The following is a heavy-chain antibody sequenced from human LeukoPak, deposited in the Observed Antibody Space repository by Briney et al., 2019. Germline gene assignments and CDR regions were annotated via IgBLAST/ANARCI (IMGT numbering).Heavy chain of an antibody. CDR1: GFTFDDYG. D-gene: IGHD4-17*01. CDR2: INWNGGST. CDR3: AKSDYGDYGWFDP. Sequence: GGSLRLSCAASGFTFDDYGMSWVRQAPGKGLEWVSGINWNGGSTGYADSVKGRFTISRDNAKNTLYLQMNSLRAEDTAVYYCAKSDYGDYGWFDPWGQGTLVTVSS. V-gene: IGHV3-20*04. J-gene: IGHJ5*02.